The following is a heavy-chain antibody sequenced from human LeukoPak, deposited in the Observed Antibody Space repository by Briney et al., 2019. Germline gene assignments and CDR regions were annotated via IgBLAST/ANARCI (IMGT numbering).Heavy chain of an antibody. J-gene: IGHJ3*02. D-gene: IGHD3/OR15-3a*01. CDR1: GFTFSSYGM. Sequence: GSLRLSCAASGFTFSSYGMSWVRQPPGKGPEWIGEIHSSGNTNYNTSLKSRVTFSVDASKNQVSLKLTSVSAADTAVYYCTRDRGTGDLDAFHIWGQGTLVTVSS. CDR3: TRDRGTGDLDAFHI. CDR2: IHSSGNT. V-gene: IGHV4-4*02.